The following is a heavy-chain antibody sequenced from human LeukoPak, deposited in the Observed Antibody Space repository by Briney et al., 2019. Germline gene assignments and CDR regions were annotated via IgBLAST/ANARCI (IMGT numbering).Heavy chain of an antibody. D-gene: IGHD3-10*01. CDR3: ARSASGTYHY. V-gene: IGHV1-3*01. CDR1: GYNFASYT. CDR2: INGDNGNT. J-gene: IGHJ4*02. Sequence: GASVKVSCKTSGYNFASYTMHWLRQAPGQSPAWVGSINGDNGNTKYSEKFQGRVTFTMDTSASSAYMELSRLRSEDTAVYYCARSASGTYHYWGQGTLVTVSS.